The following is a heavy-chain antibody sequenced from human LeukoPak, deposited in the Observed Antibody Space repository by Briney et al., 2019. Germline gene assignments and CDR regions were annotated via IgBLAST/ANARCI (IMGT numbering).Heavy chain of an antibody. D-gene: IGHD6-19*01. CDR1: GFTFSSYA. V-gene: IGHV3-30*04. CDR3: PRDSGWYGRGFDY. Sequence: QPGGSLRLSCEASGFTFSSYAMHWVRQAPGKGLEWVAVISYDGSNKYYADSVKGRFTISRDNSKNTLYLQMNSLRAEDTAVYYCPRDSGWYGRGFDYWGQGTLVTVSS. CDR2: ISYDGSNK. J-gene: IGHJ4*02.